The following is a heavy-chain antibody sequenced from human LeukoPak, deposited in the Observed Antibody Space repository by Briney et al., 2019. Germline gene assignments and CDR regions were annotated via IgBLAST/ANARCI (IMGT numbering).Heavy chain of an antibody. J-gene: IGHJ4*02. CDR3: ARKISDYGDNAVLGY. D-gene: IGHD4-17*01. Sequence: GASVKVSCKASGYTFTSYYMHWVRQAPGQGLEGMGIINPNGGSTSYAQKFQGRVTMTRDTSTSTVCMELSSLRSEDTAVYYCARKISDYGDNAVLGYWGQGTLVSVSS. V-gene: IGHV1-46*01. CDR2: INPNGGST. CDR1: GYTFTSYY.